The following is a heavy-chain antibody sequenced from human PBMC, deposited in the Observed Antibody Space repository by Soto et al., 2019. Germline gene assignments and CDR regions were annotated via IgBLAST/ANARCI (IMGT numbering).Heavy chain of an antibody. J-gene: IGHJ4*02. D-gene: IGHD3-10*01. V-gene: IGHV1-69*02. CDR2: VNPILSMS. CDR1: GDTFNFYS. Sequence: QVQLVQSGAEVKSAGSSVKVSCKASGDTFNFYSINWVRQAPGLGLEWVGRVNPILSMSNYAQRFQGRVTMNADKSTGTAYMELRSLRSEDTAIYYCGSNYGSGYRAFDSWGQGALVTVSS. CDR3: GSNYGSGYRAFDS.